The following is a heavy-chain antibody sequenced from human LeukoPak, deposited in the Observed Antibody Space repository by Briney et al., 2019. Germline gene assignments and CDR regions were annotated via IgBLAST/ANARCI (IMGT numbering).Heavy chain of an antibody. CDR2: IKSKTDGGTT. CDR3: TTPIAAAHTDY. J-gene: IGHJ4*02. D-gene: IGHD6-13*01. V-gene: IGHV3-15*01. CDR1: GFTFSNAW. Sequence: GGSLRLSCAASGFTFSNAWMSWVRQAPGKGLEWVGRIKSKTDGGTTDYAAPVKGRCTISRDDSKNTLYLQMNSLKTEDTAVYYCTTPIAAAHTDYWGQGTLVTVSS.